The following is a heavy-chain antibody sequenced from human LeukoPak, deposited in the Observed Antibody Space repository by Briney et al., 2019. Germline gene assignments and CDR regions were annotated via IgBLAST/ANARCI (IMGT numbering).Heavy chain of an antibody. V-gene: IGHV3-30*02. CDR2: IRYDGSNK. CDR1: GLTFSSYG. D-gene: IGHD2-2*01. J-gene: IGHJ3*02. Sequence: GGSLRLSCAASGLTFSSYGMHWVRQAPGKGLEWVALIRYDGSNKYYADSVKGRFTISRDNSKNTLYLQMNSLRAEDTAVYYCAKIGDIVVVPAAMLDAFDIWGQGTMVTVSS. CDR3: AKIGDIVVVPAAMLDAFDI.